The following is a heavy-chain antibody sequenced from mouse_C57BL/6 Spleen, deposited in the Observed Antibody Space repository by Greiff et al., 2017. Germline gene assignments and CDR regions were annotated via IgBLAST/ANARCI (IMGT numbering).Heavy chain of an antibody. Sequence: QVQLQQSGAELVRPGASVTLSCKASGYTFTDYEMHWVKQTPVHGLEWIGAIDPETGGTAYNQKFKGKAILTADKSSSTAYMELRSLTSEDSAVYYCTNYDYAYYFDYWGQGTTLTVSS. CDR2: IDPETGGT. V-gene: IGHV1-15*01. CDR1: GYTFTDYE. D-gene: IGHD2-4*01. CDR3: TNYDYAYYFDY. J-gene: IGHJ2*01.